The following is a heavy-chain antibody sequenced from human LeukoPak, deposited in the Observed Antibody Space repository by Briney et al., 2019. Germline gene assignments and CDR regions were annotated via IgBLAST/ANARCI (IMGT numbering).Heavy chain of an antibody. CDR3: ARFCSSTSCYQTGFDP. D-gene: IGHD2-2*01. CDR1: GGSISSGSYY. J-gene: IGHJ5*02. V-gene: IGHV4-61*02. Sequence: SETLSLTCTVSGGSISSGSYYWSWIRQPAGKGLEWIGRIYTSGSTNYNPSLKSRVTMSVDTSKNQFSLKLSSVTAADTAVYYCARFCSSTSCYQTGFDPWGQGTVVTVSS. CDR2: IYTSGST.